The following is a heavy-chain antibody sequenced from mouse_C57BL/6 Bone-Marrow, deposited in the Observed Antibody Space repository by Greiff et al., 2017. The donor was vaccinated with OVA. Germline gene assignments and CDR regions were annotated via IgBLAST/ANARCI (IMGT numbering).Heavy chain of an antibody. CDR3: AIQGYYAMDY. J-gene: IGHJ4*01. CDR2: IYPRSGNT. V-gene: IGHV1-81*01. Sequence: VKLQQSGAELARPGASVKLSCKASGYTFTSYGISWVKQRTGQGLEWIGEIYPRSGNTYYNEKFKGKATLTADKSSSTAYMELRSLTSEDSAVYFCAIQGYYAMDYWGQGTSVTVSS. CDR1: GYTFTSYG.